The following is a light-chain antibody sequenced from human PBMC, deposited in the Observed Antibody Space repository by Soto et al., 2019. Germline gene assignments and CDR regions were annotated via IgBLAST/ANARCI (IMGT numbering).Light chain of an antibody. CDR2: KAS. J-gene: IGKJ4*01. V-gene: IGKV1-5*03. CDR1: QSISTW. CDR3: QQYNTFPLT. Sequence: DIQMTQSPPTLSGSVGDRVTITCRASQSISTWLAWYQQKPGKAPKLLIYKASILESVVPSRFSGSGSETEFTLTISSLQPDDFATYYCQQYNTFPLTFGGGTKVDIK.